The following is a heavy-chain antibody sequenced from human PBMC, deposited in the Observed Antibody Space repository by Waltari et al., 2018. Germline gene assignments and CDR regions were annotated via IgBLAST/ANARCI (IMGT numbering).Heavy chain of an antibody. D-gene: IGHD3-16*01. Sequence: EVQLVESGGGLVQPGRSLRLACSASGFPFDDYAMHWDRQAPGKGLEWVSGISWNSGSIGYADSVKGRFTISRDNAKNSLYLQMNSLRAEDTALYYCAKDMGTAWGPYYFDYWGQGTLVTVSS. V-gene: IGHV3-9*01. CDR2: ISWNSGSI. J-gene: IGHJ4*02. CDR1: GFPFDDYA. CDR3: AKDMGTAWGPYYFDY.